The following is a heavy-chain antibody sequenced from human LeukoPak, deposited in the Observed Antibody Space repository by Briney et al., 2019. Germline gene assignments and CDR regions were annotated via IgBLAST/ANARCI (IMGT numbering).Heavy chain of an antibody. CDR1: GFNFSIYA. CDR2: ISGSGGST. D-gene: IGHD1-1*01. Sequence: GGSLRLSCAASGFNFSIYAMSWVRQAPGKGLEWVSTISGSGGSTYYADSVKGRFTISRDNSKNTLYLQMNSLRAEDTAVYYCANQLGRSWGHYYYYGMDVWGQGTTVTVSS. CDR3: ANQLGRSWGHYYYYGMDV. J-gene: IGHJ6*02. V-gene: IGHV3-23*01.